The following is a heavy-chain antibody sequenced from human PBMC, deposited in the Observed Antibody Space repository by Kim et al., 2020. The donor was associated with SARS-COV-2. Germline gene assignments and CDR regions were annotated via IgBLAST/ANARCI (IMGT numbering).Heavy chain of an antibody. CDR1: GFTFSSYA. CDR2: ISGSGGST. V-gene: IGHV3-23*01. J-gene: IGHJ4*02. CDR3: AKSFLDRNLPQLLRYKDSSSWYFSDY. D-gene: IGHD6-13*01. Sequence: GGSLRLSCAASGFTFSSYAMSWVRQAPGKGLEWVSAISGSGGSTYYADSVKGRFTISRDNSKNTLYLQMNSLRAEDTAVYYCAKSFLDRNLPQLLRYKDSSSWYFSDYWGQGTLVTVSS.